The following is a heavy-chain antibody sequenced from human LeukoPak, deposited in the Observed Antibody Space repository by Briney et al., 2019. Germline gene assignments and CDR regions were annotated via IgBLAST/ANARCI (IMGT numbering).Heavy chain of an antibody. CDR3: AKDARSSLSSMDV. J-gene: IGHJ6*02. CDR1: GFTFDDYA. V-gene: IGHV3-9*01. Sequence: GRSLRLSCAASGFTFDDYAMHWVRQAPGKGLEWVSGISWNSGSIGYADSVKGRFTISRDNAKNSLYLQMNSLRAKDTALYYCAKDARSSLSSMDVWGQGTTVTVSS. CDR2: ISWNSGSI.